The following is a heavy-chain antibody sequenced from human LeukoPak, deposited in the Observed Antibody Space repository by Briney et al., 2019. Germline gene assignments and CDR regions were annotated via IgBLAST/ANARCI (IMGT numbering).Heavy chain of an antibody. CDR2: TSYDGSNK. D-gene: IGHD5-12*01. CDR3: AREMATTKTFDY. CDR1: GFTFSSYA. V-gene: IGHV3-30-3*01. Sequence: GGPLRLSCAASGFTFSSYAMRWVRQAPGEGLEWVAVTSYDGSNKYYADSVKGLFTLSRDNSKNTLYLQISSLRAQDPAVYYSAREMATTKTFDYWGQGTLVTVSS. J-gene: IGHJ4*02.